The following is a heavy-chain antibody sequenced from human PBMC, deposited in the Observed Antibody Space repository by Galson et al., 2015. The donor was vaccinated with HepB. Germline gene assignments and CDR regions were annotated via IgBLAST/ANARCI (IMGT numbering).Heavy chain of an antibody. CDR3: ARDQRDGYKHVAFDI. CDR1: GFTVSSNY. CDR2: IYSGGST. D-gene: IGHD5-24*01. V-gene: IGHV3-66*01. Sequence: SLRLSCAASGFTVSSNYMSWVRQAPGKGLEWVSVIYSGGSTYYADSVKGRFTISRDNSKNTLYLQMNSLRAEDTAVYYCARDQRDGYKHVAFDIWGQGTMVTVSS. J-gene: IGHJ3*02.